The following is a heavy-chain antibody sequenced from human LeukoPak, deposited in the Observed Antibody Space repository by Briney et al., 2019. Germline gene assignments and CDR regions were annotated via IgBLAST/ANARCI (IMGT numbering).Heavy chain of an antibody. J-gene: IGHJ4*02. Sequence: GGSLRLSCAASGFTFKNYAMSWVRQAPGKGLEWVSALSGSGGTTFYADSVKGRFTISRDNSKSTIDLQMNSLRVEDTAVYYCAKAAGGYDPYYFDYWGQGTLVTDSS. D-gene: IGHD5-12*01. CDR1: GFTFKNYA. CDR3: AKAAGGYDPYYFDY. V-gene: IGHV3-23*01. CDR2: LSGSGGTT.